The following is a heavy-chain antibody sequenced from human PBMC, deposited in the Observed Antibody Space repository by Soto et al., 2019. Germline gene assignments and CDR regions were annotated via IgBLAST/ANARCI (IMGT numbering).Heavy chain of an antibody. D-gene: IGHD2-2*01. CDR3: ARAVVPAASWFDP. V-gene: IGHV4-59*01. CDR2: IYYSGST. CDR1: GGSISSYY. J-gene: IGHJ5*02. Sequence: PSETLSLTCTVSGGSISSYYWSWIRQPPGKGLEWIGYIYYSGSTNYNPSLKSRVTISVDTSKNQFSLKLSSVTAADTAVYYGARAVVPAASWFDPWGQGTLVTVYS.